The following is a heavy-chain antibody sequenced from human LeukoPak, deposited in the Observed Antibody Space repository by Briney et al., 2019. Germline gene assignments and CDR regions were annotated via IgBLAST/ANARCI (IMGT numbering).Heavy chain of an antibody. Sequence: GGSLRLSCAAPGFTFSSYAMSWVRQAPGKGLEWVSAISGSGGSTYYADSVKGRFTISRDNSKNTLYLQMNSLRAEDTAVYYCANIYSGYDPLFDYWGQGTLVTVSS. CDR3: ANIYSGYDPLFDY. CDR2: ISGSGGST. V-gene: IGHV3-23*01. D-gene: IGHD5-12*01. J-gene: IGHJ4*02. CDR1: GFTFSSYA.